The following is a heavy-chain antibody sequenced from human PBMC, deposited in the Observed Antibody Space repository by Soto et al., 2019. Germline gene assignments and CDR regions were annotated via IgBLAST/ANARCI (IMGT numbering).Heavy chain of an antibody. CDR2: IYPGDCDT. V-gene: IGHV5-51*01. J-gene: IGHJ6*02. CDR1: GYSFTSYC. D-gene: IGHD3-3*01. CDR3: ARHLSNYDFLSGYWSSDYYYGMDV. Sequence: LKLSCKGSGYSFTSYCIGWARQMPGKGLEWMGLIYPGDCDTRYSPAFQGQVTISADKPISTAYLQWSSLKASDTSMYYCARHLSNYDFLSGYWSSDYYYGMDVWGQGTTGTVSS.